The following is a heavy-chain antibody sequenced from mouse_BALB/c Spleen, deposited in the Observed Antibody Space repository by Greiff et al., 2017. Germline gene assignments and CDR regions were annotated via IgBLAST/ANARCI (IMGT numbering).Heavy chain of an antibody. Sequence: LQQPGSELVRPGASVKLSCKASGYTFTSYWMHWVKQRPGQGLEWIGNIYPGSGSTNYDEKFKSKATLTVDTSSSTAYMQLSSLTSEDSAVYYCTRRGGNYFDYWGQGTTLTVSS. CDR3: TRRGGNYFDY. CDR1: GYTFTSYW. CDR2: IYPGSGST. J-gene: IGHJ2*01. D-gene: IGHD1-1*02. V-gene: IGHV1S22*01.